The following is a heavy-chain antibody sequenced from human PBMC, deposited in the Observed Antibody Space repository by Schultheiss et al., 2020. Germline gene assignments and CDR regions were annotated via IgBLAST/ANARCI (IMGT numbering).Heavy chain of an antibody. Sequence: AVKVSCKASGFTFTSSAMQWVRQARGQRLEWIGWIVVGSGNTNYAQKFQERVTITRDMSTSTAYMELSSLRSEDTAVYYCARDYIAAAGKVDYWGQGTLVTVSS. J-gene: IGHJ4*02. D-gene: IGHD6-13*01. CDR2: IVVGSGNT. V-gene: IGHV1-58*02. CDR3: ARDYIAAAGKVDY. CDR1: GFTFTSSA.